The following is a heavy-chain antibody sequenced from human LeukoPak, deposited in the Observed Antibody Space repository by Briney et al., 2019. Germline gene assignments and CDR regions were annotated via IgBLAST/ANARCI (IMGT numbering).Heavy chain of an antibody. CDR2: FYSTGST. D-gene: IGHD1-26*01. CDR3: ARDQYSGSLDY. Sequence: SETLSLTCTVSGGSISSYYWTWIRQPAGRGLEWIGRFYSTGSTNYNPSLKSRVTMSVDTSKNQFSLKLSSVTAADTAVYYCARDQYSGSLDYWGQGTLVTVSS. V-gene: IGHV4-4*07. J-gene: IGHJ4*02. CDR1: GGSISSYY.